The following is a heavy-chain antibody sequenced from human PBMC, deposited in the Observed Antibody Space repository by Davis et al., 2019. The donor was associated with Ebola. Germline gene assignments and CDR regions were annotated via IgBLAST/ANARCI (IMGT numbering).Heavy chain of an antibody. CDR3: ARDGYYYDISGYYYSDAFDI. CDR2: IKQDGSEK. J-gene: IGHJ3*02. V-gene: IGHV3-7*03. CDR1: GFTFSSYW. D-gene: IGHD3-22*01. Sequence: GESLKISCAASGFTFSSYWMSWVRQAPGKGLEWVANIKQDGSEKYYVDSVKGRFTISRDNAKNSLYLQMNSLRAEDTAVYYCARDGYYYDISGYYYSDAFDIWGQGTMVTVSS.